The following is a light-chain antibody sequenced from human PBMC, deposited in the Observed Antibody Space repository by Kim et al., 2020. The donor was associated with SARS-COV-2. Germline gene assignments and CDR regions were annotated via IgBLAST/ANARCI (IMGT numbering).Light chain of an antibody. V-gene: IGKV3-20*01. J-gene: IGKJ1*01. CDR1: QSVSSSY. Sequence: SPGERVTLSCRASQSVSSSYLAWYQQKPGQAPRLLIYNASNRATGIPDRFSGSGSGTDFTLTISRLEPEDSAVYYCQQYGSSPRTFGQGTKVDIK. CDR2: NAS. CDR3: QQYGSSPRT.